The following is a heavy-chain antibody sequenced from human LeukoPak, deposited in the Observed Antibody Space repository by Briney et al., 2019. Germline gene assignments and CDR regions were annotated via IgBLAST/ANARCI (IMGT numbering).Heavy chain of an antibody. CDR1: GGTFSSYA. V-gene: IGHV1-69*06. CDR3: ARGQIQLWLQYCYYYMDV. D-gene: IGHD5-18*01. CDR2: IIPIFGTA. Sequence: ASVKVSCKASGGTFSSYAISWVRQAPGQGLEWMGGIIPIFGTANYAQKFQGRVTITADKSTSTAYMELSSLRSEDTAVYYCARGQIQLWLQYCYYYMDVWGKGTTVTVSS. J-gene: IGHJ6*03.